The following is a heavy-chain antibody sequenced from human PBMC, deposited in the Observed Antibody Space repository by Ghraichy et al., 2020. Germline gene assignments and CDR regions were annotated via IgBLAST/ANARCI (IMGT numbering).Heavy chain of an antibody. V-gene: IGHV4-39*02. CDR2: IYYSGST. J-gene: IGHJ4*02. D-gene: IGHD3-16*02. CDR3: ARDDYVWGSYLPKYYFDY. CDR1: GGSISSSSYY. Sequence: SETLSLTCTVSGGSISSSSYYWGWIRQPPGKGLEWIGSIYYSGSTYYNPSLKSRVTISVDTSKNQFSLKLSSVTAADTAVYYCARDDYVWGSYLPKYYFDYWGQGTLVTVSS.